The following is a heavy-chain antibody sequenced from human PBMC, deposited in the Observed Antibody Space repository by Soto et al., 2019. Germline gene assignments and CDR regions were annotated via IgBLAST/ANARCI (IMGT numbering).Heavy chain of an antibody. V-gene: IGHV1-69*13. Sequence: GASVKVSCKASGGTFSSYAISWVRQAPGQGLERMGGIIPIFGTANYAQKFQGRDTITADESTSTAYMELCSLKSEDTAVYYCARGSGSYAHFDYWGQGTLVTVSS. D-gene: IGHD1-26*01. J-gene: IGHJ4*02. CDR3: ARGSGSYAHFDY. CDR1: GGTFSSYA. CDR2: IIPIFGTA.